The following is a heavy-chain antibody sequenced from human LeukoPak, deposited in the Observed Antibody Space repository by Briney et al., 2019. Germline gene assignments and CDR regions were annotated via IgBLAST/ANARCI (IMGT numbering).Heavy chain of an antibody. V-gene: IGHV5-51*01. CDR2: TYPGESNT. J-gene: IGHJ5*01. Sequence: GESLKISCEASGYSFTNYWIAWVRQTPGKGLEWMGFTYPGESNTRYSPSFRGQVTISVNKSVNTVYLQWSSLKASDTAMYYCARHVTTSDYESSWFDSWGQGTLVKVSS. CDR1: GYSFTNYW. CDR3: ARHVTTSDYESSWFDS. D-gene: IGHD3-22*01.